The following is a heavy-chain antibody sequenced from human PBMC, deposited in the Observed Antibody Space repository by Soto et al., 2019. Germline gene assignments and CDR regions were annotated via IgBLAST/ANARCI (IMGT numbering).Heavy chain of an antibody. D-gene: IGHD3-3*01. J-gene: IGHJ4*02. CDR3: AGEIRIFGVVPHTSY. CDR2: ISGSGGST. CDR1: GFIFSSYA. Sequence: SLRLSCAASGFIFSSYAMSWVRQAPGKGLEWDSAISGSGGSTYYADSVKGRFTISRDNSKNTLYLQMNSLRAEDTAVYYCAGEIRIFGVVPHTSYWGKGTLVPV. V-gene: IGHV3-23*01.